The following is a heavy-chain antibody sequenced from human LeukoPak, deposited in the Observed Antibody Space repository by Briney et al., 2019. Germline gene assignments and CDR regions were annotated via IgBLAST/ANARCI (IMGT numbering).Heavy chain of an antibody. CDR1: GFTFSDYY. CDR2: ISSSSSYT. D-gene: IGHD5-24*01. Sequence: PGGSLRLSCAASGFTFSDYYMSWIRQAPGKGLEWVSYISSSSSYTNYADSVKGRFTISRDNAKNSLYLQMNSLRAEDTAVYYCARDLDLGVTRWLEPEFDYWGQGTLVTVSS. CDR3: ARDLDLGVTRWLEPEFDY. J-gene: IGHJ4*02. V-gene: IGHV3-11*06.